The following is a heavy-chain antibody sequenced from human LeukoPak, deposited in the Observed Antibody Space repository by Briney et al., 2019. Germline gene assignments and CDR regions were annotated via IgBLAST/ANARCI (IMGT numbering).Heavy chain of an antibody. V-gene: IGHV4-38-2*02. CDR2: IYHSGSA. D-gene: IGHD3-3*01. J-gene: IGHJ4*02. CDR1: GYSISSGYY. CDR3: ARDPLCDFWSGYLCPLNY. Sequence: SETLSLTCTVSGYSISSGYYWGWIRQRPGKGLEWIGSIYHSGSAYYNPSLKSRVTISVDTSKNQFSLKLSSVTAADTAVYYCARDPLCDFWSGYLCPLNYWGQETLVTVSS.